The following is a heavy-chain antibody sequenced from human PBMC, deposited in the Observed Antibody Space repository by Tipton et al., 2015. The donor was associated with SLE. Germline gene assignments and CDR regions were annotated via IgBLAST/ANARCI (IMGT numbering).Heavy chain of an antibody. V-gene: IGHV4-30-4*01. CDR1: GGSISSGDYY. CDR3: ARAFFYGSGSYYNWYFDL. D-gene: IGHD3-10*01. Sequence: TLSLTCTVSGGSISSGDYYWSWIRQPPGKGLEWIGYIYYSGSTYYNPSLKSRVTISVDTSKNQFSLKLSSVTAADTAVYYCARAFFYGSGSYYNWYFDLWGQGTLVTVSS. CDR2: IYYSGST. J-gene: IGHJ2*01.